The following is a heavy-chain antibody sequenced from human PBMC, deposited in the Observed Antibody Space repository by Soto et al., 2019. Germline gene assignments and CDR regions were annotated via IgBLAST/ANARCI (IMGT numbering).Heavy chain of an antibody. Sequence: PSETLSLTCTVYGGSISSYYWSWIRQPPGKGLEYIGYIYYSGSTNYNPSLKSRVTISVDTSKKQFSLKLSSVTAADTAVYYCARSLYSGSYTNWFDPWGQGTLVTVSS. V-gene: IGHV4-59*01. CDR2: IYYSGST. J-gene: IGHJ5*02. CDR3: ARSLYSGSYTNWFDP. D-gene: IGHD1-26*01. CDR1: GGSISSYY.